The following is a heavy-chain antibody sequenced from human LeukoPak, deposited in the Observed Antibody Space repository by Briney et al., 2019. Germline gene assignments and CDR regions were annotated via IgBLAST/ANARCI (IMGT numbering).Heavy chain of an antibody. CDR2: ISYSGRT. CDR1: GGSISNYF. D-gene: IGHD1-26*01. J-gene: IGHJ6*02. CDR3: ARDRTVRGDGTYCYYGMDV. Sequence: SETLSLTCTVSGGSISNYFWSWIRQPPGKGLEWIGYISYSGRTNYNPSLKSRVAISVDTSRNQFSLRPTSVTAADMAVYYCARDRTVRGDGTYCYYGMDVWGQGTTVTVSS. V-gene: IGHV4-59*01.